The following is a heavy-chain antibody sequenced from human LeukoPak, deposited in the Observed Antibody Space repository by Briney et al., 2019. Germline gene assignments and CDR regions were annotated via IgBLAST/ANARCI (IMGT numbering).Heavy chain of an antibody. J-gene: IGHJ4*02. CDR1: GFTFSSYA. D-gene: IGHD4-17*01. V-gene: IGHV3-23*01. CDR3: AKVARVDYGVLPYY. CDR2: ISGSGGST. Sequence: PGGSLRLSCAASGFTFSSYAMTWVRQAPGKGLEWVSAISGSGGSTYYADSVKGRFTISRDNSKNTLYLQMNSLRAEDTAVYYCAKVARVDYGVLPYYWGQGTLVTVSS.